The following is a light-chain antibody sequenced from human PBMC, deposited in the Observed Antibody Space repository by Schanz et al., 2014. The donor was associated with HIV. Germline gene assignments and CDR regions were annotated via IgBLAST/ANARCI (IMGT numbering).Light chain of an antibody. CDR1: RSVSSN. Sequence: EIVLTQSPGTLSLSPGERATLSCRASRSVSSNLAWYQQTPGQAPRLLIFGASTRATGIPARVSGSGSGTEFTLTISRLEPEDFAVYYCQQYGSSPFTFGPGTKVDIK. CDR2: GAS. CDR3: QQYGSSPFT. V-gene: IGKV3-20*01. J-gene: IGKJ3*01.